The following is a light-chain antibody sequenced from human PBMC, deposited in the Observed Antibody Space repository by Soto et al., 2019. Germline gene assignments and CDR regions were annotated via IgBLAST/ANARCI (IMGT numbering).Light chain of an antibody. J-gene: IGLJ2*01. CDR3: SSYTSSSTSVV. Sequence: QSALTQPASVSGSPGQSITISCTGTSSDVGGYNDVSWYQQHPGKAPKLMIYDVSNRPSGVSNRFSGSKSGNTASLTISGLQAEDGADYYCSSYTSSSTSVVFGGGTKLTVL. CDR2: DVS. CDR1: SSDVGGYND. V-gene: IGLV2-14*01.